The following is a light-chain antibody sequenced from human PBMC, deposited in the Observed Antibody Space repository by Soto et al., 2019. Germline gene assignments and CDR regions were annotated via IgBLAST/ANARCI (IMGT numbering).Light chain of an antibody. CDR1: QSVSGW. J-gene: IGKJ4*01. Sequence: DIRMNQSASALSASEGDTVTVTCRASQSVSGWLAWYRQKPGEAPKLLIYDASALPRGVPSRFSGSGSGTEFTLTISGLQPDDFAIYYCQQANSFPLTFGGGTKV. CDR3: QQANSFPLT. CDR2: DAS. V-gene: IGKV1-5*01.